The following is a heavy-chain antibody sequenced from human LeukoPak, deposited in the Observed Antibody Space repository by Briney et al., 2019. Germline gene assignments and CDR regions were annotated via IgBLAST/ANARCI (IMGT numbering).Heavy chain of an antibody. CDR3: AKGFSSGPWDACDI. V-gene: IGHV3-30*18. CDR1: GFTFSTHA. J-gene: IGHJ3*02. Sequence: PGGSLRLSCEASGFTFSTHAMHWVRQAPGKGLEWVAVISYDGSKKYYADSVKGRFTISRDSSKNMLYLQMNSLRVEDTAVYYCAKGFSSGPWDACDIWGQGTMVTVSS. CDR2: ISYDGSKK. D-gene: IGHD3-22*01.